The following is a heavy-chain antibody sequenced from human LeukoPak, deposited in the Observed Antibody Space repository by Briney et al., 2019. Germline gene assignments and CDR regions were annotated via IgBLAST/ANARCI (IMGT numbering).Heavy chain of an antibody. CDR2: IIPIFGTA. CDR3: ARLYYDSSGSPDYYYYYYMDV. CDR1: GGTVSRYP. D-gene: IGHD3-22*01. J-gene: IGHJ6*03. Sequence: GASVKVSCKASGGTVSRYPISWVRQAPGQGLEWMGGIIPIFGTANYAQKFQGRVTITADESTSTAYMELSSLRSEDTAVYYCARLYYDSSGSPDYYYYYYMDVWGKGTTVTISS. V-gene: IGHV1-69*13.